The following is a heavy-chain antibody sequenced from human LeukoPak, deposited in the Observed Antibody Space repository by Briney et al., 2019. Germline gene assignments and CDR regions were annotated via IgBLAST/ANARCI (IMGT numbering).Heavy chain of an antibody. V-gene: IGHV4-59*01. CDR3: AREGTGTTGYYYDMDV. J-gene: IGHJ6*02. Sequence: SETLSLTCTVSGGSISSYYWSWIRQPPGKGLEWIGYIYYSGSTNYNPSLKSRVTISVNTSKNQFSLKLSSVTAADTAVNYCAREGTGTTGYYYDMDVWGQGTTVTVSS. CDR2: IYYSGST. CDR1: GGSISSYY. D-gene: IGHD1-7*01.